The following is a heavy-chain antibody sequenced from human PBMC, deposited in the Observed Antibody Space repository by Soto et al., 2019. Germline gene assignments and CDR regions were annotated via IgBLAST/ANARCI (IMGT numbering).Heavy chain of an antibody. J-gene: IGHJ4*02. CDR2: IYHSGST. D-gene: IGHD5-12*01. Sequence: QLQLQESGSGLVKPSQTLSLTCAVSGGSISSGGYSWSWIRQPPGKGLEWIGYIYHSGSTYYNPSRQRRGTISVDRSKNQFSLKLSSVTAADTAVYYCAAGGGLPRYYWGQGTLVTVSS. CDR3: AAGGGLPRYY. V-gene: IGHV4-30-2*02. CDR1: GGSISSGGYS.